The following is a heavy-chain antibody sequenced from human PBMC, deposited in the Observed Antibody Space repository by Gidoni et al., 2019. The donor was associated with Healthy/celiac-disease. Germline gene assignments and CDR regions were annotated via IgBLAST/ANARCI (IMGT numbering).Heavy chain of an antibody. D-gene: IGHD2-15*01. V-gene: IGHV3-66*02. J-gene: IGHJ3*02. CDR2: IYSGGST. Sequence: EVQLVGSAGGLVQPGGSLRLSCAASGFTVSSNYMSWVRQAPGKGLEWVSVIYSGGSTYYADSVKGRFTISRDNSKNTLYLQMNSLRAEDTAVYYCARASCGSCYEGAALDIWGQGTMVTVSS. CDR3: ARASCGSCYEGAALDI. CDR1: GFTVSSNY.